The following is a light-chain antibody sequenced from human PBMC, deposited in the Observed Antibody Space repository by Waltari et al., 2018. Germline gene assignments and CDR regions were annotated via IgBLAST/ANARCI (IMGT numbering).Light chain of an antibody. J-gene: IGLJ2*01. Sequence: QSALAQPASASGSPGRSLTISCSGPSRDVGGYDLVSWYQQKPGSAPKLIISDVTERPSGVSDRFSGSKSGNTASLTISGLLPEDEADYYCCSYAGNRIWIFGGGTKVTVL. CDR2: DVT. CDR1: SRDVGGYDL. CDR3: CSYAGNRIWI. V-gene: IGLV2-23*02.